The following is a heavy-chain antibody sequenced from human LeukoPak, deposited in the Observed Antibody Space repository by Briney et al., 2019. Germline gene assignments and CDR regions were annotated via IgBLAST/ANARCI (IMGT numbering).Heavy chain of an antibody. CDR3: ARVGSGRRCMDV. CDR2: ISYDGSNK. Sequence: GRSLRLSCAASGFTFSSYAMHWVRQAPGKGLEWVAVISYDGSNKYYADSVKGRFTISRDNSKNTLYLQMNSLRAEDTAVYYCARVGSGRRCMDVWGQGTTVTVSS. V-gene: IGHV3-30-3*01. J-gene: IGHJ6*02. D-gene: IGHD3-10*01. CDR1: GFTFSSYA.